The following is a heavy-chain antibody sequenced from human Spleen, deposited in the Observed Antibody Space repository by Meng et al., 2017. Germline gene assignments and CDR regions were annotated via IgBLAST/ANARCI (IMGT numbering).Heavy chain of an antibody. CDR2: IYTSGST. V-gene: IGHV4-4*07. J-gene: IGHJ5*02. CDR1: GGPISSYY. CDR3: ARERMDMVRGVPNWFDP. Sequence: SETLSLTCTVSGGPISSYYWSWIRQPAGKGLEWIGRIYTSGSTNYNPSLKSRVTMSVDTSKNQFSLKLSSVTAADTAVYYCARERMDMVRGVPNWFDPWGQGTLVTVSS. D-gene: IGHD3-10*01.